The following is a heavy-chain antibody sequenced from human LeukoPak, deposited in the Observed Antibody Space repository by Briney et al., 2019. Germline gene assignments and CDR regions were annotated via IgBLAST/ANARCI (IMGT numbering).Heavy chain of an antibody. V-gene: IGHV3-15*01. D-gene: IGHD2-15*01. CDR3: TTRGGCFSIFDD. CDR2: IKSKTDGGST. J-gene: IGHJ4*02. Sequence: GGSLRLSCAASRFTFSDAWMSWVRQAPGKGLEWVGRIKSKTDGGSTDYAAPVKGRFTISRDDSKNTLYLQMNSLKTEDTAVYYCTTRGGCFSIFDDWGQGTLVTVSS. CDR1: RFTFSDAW.